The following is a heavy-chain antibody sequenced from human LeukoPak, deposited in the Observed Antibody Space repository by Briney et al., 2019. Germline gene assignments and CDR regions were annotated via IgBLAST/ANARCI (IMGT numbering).Heavy chain of an antibody. CDR1: GGTFSSYA. Sequence: ASVKVSCKASGGTFSSYAISWVRQAPGQGLEWMGRIIPILGIANYAQKFQGRVTITADKSTSTAYMELSSLRSEDTAVYYCARDLGAGTTGSDYWGQGTLVTVSS. CDR3: ARDLGAGTTGSDY. V-gene: IGHV1-69*04. J-gene: IGHJ4*02. D-gene: IGHD1-14*01. CDR2: IIPILGIA.